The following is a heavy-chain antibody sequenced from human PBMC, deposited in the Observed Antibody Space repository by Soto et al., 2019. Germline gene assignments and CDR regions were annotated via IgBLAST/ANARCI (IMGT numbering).Heavy chain of an antibody. D-gene: IGHD2-21*02. CDR2: MYNTGST. Sequence: SETLSLTRPISGGSISSYYWGWIRQPPGKGLEWIGYMYNTGSTIYNPSLKSRVTISVDTSKNRFSLKLNSVTAADTAVYYCARDLWGYCGADCYPLDVWGQGTTVT. V-gene: IGHV4-59*01. CDR3: ARDLWGYCGADCYPLDV. CDR1: GGSISSYY. J-gene: IGHJ6*02.